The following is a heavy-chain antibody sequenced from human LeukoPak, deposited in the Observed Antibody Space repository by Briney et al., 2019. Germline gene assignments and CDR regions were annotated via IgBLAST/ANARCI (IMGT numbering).Heavy chain of an antibody. CDR2: IYYSGST. V-gene: IGHV4-61*01. J-gene: IGHJ6*03. CDR3: ARAHYGSGSYYPPSYYYYYYMDV. Sequence: PSETLSLTCTVSGGSITSGNYFWTWIRQPPGKGLEWIGYIYYSGSTNYNPSLKSRVTISVDTSKNQFSLKLSSVTAADTAVYYCARAHYGSGSYYPPSYYYYYYMDVWGKGTTVTVSS. D-gene: IGHD3-10*01. CDR1: GGSITSGNYF.